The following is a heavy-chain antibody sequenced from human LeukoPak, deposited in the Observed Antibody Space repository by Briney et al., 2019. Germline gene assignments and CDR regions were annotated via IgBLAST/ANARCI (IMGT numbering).Heavy chain of an antibody. CDR2: ISSSSSYI. Sequence: GGSLGLSCAASGFTFSSYSMNWVRQAPGKGLEWVSSISSSSSYIYYADSVKGRFTISRDNAKNSLYLQMNSLRAEDTAVYYCARDPEWELKETYYMDVWGKGTTVTVSS. J-gene: IGHJ6*03. CDR1: GFTFSSYS. CDR3: ARDPEWELKETYYMDV. V-gene: IGHV3-21*01. D-gene: IGHD1-26*01.